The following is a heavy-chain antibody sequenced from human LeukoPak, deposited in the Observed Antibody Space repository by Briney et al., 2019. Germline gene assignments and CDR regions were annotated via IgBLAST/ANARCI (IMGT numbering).Heavy chain of an antibody. Sequence: GGSLRLSCAASGFTFSSYATSWVRQAPGKGLEWVANIKQDGSEKYYVDSVKGRFTISRDNAKNSLYLQMNSLRAEDTAVYYCARRTVVPAAEYERWGQGTLVTVSS. D-gene: IGHD2-2*01. V-gene: IGHV3-7*01. CDR1: GFTFSSYA. CDR2: IKQDGSEK. J-gene: IGHJ4*02. CDR3: ARRTVVPAAEYER.